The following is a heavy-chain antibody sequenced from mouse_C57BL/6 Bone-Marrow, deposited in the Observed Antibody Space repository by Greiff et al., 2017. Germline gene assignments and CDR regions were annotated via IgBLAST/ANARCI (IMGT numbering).Heavy chain of an antibody. Sequence: QVQLQQPGAELVKPGASVKLSCKASGYTFTSYWMQWVKQRPGQGLAWIGEIDPSDSYTNYNQKFKGKATLTVDTSSSTAYMQRSSLTSEDSAVYYCARDGYYWYFDVWGTGTTVTVSS. D-gene: IGHD2-3*01. J-gene: IGHJ1*03. CDR2: IDPSDSYT. CDR3: ARDGYYWYFDV. CDR1: GYTFTSYW. V-gene: IGHV1-50*01.